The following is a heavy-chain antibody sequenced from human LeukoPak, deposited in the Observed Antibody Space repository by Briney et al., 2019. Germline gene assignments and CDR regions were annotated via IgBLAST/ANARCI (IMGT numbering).Heavy chain of an antibody. CDR2: INSDGSST. CDR3: ARGGYSSSWPPYNWFDP. D-gene: IGHD6-13*01. J-gene: IGHJ5*02. V-gene: IGHV3-74*01. Sequence: GGSLRLSCAASGFTFSSYWMHWVRQAPGKGLVWVSRINSDGSSTSYADSVKGRFTISRDNAKNTLYLQMNSLRAEDTAVYYCARGGYSSSWPPYNWFDPWGQGTLVTVSS. CDR1: GFTFSSYW.